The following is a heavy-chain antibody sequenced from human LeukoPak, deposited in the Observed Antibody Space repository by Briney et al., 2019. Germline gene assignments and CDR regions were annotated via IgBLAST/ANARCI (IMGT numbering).Heavy chain of an antibody. D-gene: IGHD2-2*02. CDR2: INPNSGGT. V-gene: IGHV1-2*02. CDR3: AREKLGVVPAAISR. J-gene: IGHJ4*02. CDR1: GYTFTGYY. Sequence: ASVTVSCKASGYTFTGYYMHWVRQAPGQGLEWMGWINPNSGGTNYAQKFQGRVTMTRDTSISTAYVELSRLRSDDTAVYYCAREKLGVVPAAISRWGQGTLVTVSS.